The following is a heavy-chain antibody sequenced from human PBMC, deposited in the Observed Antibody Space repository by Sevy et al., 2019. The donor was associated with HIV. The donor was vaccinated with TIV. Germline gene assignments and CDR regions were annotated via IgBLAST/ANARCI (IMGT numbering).Heavy chain of an antibody. CDR1: GYTFTSYG. D-gene: IGHD6-6*01. V-gene: IGHV1-18*01. Sequence: ASVKVSCKASGYTFTSYGISWVRQAPGQGLEWMGWISAYNGNTNYAQKLQDRVTMTTDTSTSTAYMEMRSLRSDDTAVYYCARGGIAARRSWAFDIWGQGTMVTVSS. CDR3: ARGGIAARRSWAFDI. J-gene: IGHJ3*02. CDR2: ISAYNGNT.